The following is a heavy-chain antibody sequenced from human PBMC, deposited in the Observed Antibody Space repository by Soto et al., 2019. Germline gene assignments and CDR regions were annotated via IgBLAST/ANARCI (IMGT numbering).Heavy chain of an antibody. V-gene: IGHV4-34*01. D-gene: IGHD3-22*01. CDR3: ARAGDSSGYSDY. J-gene: IGHJ4*02. CDR1: GGSFSGYY. CDR2: ISHSGSA. Sequence: SETLSLTCAVYGGSFSGYYWIWIRQPPGKGLEWIGEISHSGSANYNPSLKSRVTISVDTSKNWFSLKLNSVTAADTAVYYCARAGDSSGYSDYWGPGTLVTVSS.